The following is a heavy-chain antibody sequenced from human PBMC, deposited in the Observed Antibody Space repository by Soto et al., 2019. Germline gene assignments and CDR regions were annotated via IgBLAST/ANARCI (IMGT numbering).Heavy chain of an antibody. D-gene: IGHD1-20*01. J-gene: IGHJ3*02. Sequence: QVQLVQSGAEVKMPWASVKVSCKASGYTFINYGISWVRQAPGQGLEWMGWISAYNGNLYYAQKIHGRVTMHRCASTTTAYMVLRCLRSDDTAVYYCARDVISGAEPVEIGGQGTMVTVSS. V-gene: IGHV1-18*01. CDR2: ISAYNGNL. CDR3: ARDVISGAEPVEI. CDR1: GYTFINYG.